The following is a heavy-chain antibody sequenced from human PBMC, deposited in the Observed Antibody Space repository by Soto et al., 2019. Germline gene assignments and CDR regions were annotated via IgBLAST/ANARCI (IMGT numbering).Heavy chain of an antibody. CDR2: ISNSGDRT. CDR1: GFTFSGYA. Sequence: EVQLLESGGGLVQPGGSLRLSCAASGFTFSGYAMSWVRQAPGKGLEWVSSISNSGDRTFYADSVEGRFTISRDNSKNTLYLEMNSLRAGDTAIYYCIHGYFCDAWGQGTQVSVSS. V-gene: IGHV3-23*01. D-gene: IGHD2-21*01. J-gene: IGHJ4*02. CDR3: IHGYFCDA.